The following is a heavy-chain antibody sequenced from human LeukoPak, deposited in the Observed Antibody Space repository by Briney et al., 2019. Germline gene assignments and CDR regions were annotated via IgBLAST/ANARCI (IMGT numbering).Heavy chain of an antibody. Sequence: GASVKVSCKASGYTFTGYYIHWVRQAPGQGLEWMGWINPSSGDTNYAQKFQGRVTMTSDPSISTAYMELSRLRSDDTAVYYCARDPHCSDNICLRHFDPWGQGTLVTVSS. V-gene: IGHV1-2*02. J-gene: IGHJ5*02. D-gene: IGHD2-8*02. CDR2: INPSSGDT. CDR1: GYTFTGYY. CDR3: ARDPHCSDNICLRHFDP.